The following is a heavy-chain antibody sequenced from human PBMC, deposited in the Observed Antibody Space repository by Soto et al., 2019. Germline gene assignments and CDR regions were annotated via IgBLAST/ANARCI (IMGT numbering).Heavy chain of an antibody. CDR1: GGSISSGDYY. J-gene: IGHJ5*02. CDR2: IYYSGST. CDR3: ARCGSSVYNWFDP. D-gene: IGHD2-21*01. Sequence: SETLSLTCTVSGGSISSGDYYWSWIRQPPGKGLERIGYIYYSGSTYYNPSLKSRVTISVDTSKNQFSLKLSSVTAADTAVYYCARCGSSVYNWFDPWGQGTLVTVSS. V-gene: IGHV4-30-4*02.